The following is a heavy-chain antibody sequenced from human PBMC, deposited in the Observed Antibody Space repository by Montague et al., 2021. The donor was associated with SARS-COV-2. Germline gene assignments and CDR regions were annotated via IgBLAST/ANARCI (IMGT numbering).Heavy chain of an antibody. CDR3: ARDCSSLCYFDY. CDR2: ISYDGSNK. CDR1: GFTFSSYA. Sequence: SLRLSCAASGFTFSSYAMHWVRQAPGKGLEWVAVISYDGSNKYYADSVKGRFTISRDNSKNTLYLQMNSLRAEDTAVYYCARDCSSLCYFDYWGQGTLVTVSS. V-gene: IGHV3-30*04. J-gene: IGHJ4*02. D-gene: IGHD2-15*01.